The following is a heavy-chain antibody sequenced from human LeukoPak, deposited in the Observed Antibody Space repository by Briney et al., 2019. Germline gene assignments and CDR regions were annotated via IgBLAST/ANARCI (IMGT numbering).Heavy chain of an antibody. CDR2: ISAYNGNT. D-gene: IGHD5-18*01. CDR3: ARVWYSYGLNWFDP. Sequence: ASVKVSCKASGYTFTSYGISWVRQAPGQGLECMGWISAYNGNTNYAQKLQGRVTMTTDTSTSTAYMELRSLRSDDTAVYYCARVWYSYGLNWFDPWGQGTLVTVSS. V-gene: IGHV1-18*01. J-gene: IGHJ5*02. CDR1: GYTFTSYG.